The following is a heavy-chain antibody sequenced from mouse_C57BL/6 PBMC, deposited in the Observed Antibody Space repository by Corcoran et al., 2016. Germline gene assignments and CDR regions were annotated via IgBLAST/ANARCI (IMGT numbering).Heavy chain of an antibody. CDR1: GYRFTDYY. J-gene: IGHJ4*01. Sequence: EVQLQQSGPELVKPGASVKISCKASGYRFTDYYMNWVKQSHGKSLEWIGDINPNNGGTSYNQKFKGKATLTVDKSSSTAYMELRSLTSEDSAVYYCARQEPSYYAMDYWGQGTSVTVSS. CDR2: INPNNGGT. CDR3: ARQEPSYYAMDY. V-gene: IGHV1-26*01.